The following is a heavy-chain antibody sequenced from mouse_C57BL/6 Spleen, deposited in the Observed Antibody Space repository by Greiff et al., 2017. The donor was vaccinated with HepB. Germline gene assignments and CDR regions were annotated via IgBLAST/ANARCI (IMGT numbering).Heavy chain of an antibody. Sequence: EVKLQESGTVLARPGASVKMSCKTSGYTFTSYWMHWVKQRPGRGLEWIGAIDPGNSDTSYNQKFKGKAKLTAVTSASTAYMGLSSLTNEYSAVYYCTHLYCITTVVVGDFDYWGQGTTLTVSS. CDR3: THLYCITTVVVGDFDY. V-gene: IGHV1-5*01. D-gene: IGHD1-1*01. CDR1: GYTFTSYW. CDR2: IDPGNSDT. J-gene: IGHJ2*01.